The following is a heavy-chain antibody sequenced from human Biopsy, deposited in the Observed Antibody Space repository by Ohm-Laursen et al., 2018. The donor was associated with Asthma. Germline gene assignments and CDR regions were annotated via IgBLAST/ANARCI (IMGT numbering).Heavy chain of an antibody. Sequence: ASVKVSCKTSGYTFSSAGITWVRQAPGQGLEWMGWISVYNGNTKVAQKLQDRVTMIIDTSTSTAYMELRSLRSDDTAVYFCARAVDYSHYYGIDVWGQGTTVTVS. CDR1: GYTFSSAG. CDR2: ISVYNGNT. D-gene: IGHD3-10*01. V-gene: IGHV1-18*01. J-gene: IGHJ6*02. CDR3: ARAVDYSHYYGIDV.